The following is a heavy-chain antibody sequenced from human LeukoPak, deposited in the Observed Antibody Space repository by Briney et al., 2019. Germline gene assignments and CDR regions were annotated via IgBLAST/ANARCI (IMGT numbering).Heavy chain of an antibody. CDR3: AKDSSGWYGRGPFDY. D-gene: IGHD6-19*01. V-gene: IGHV1-2*02. CDR2: INPNSGGT. Sequence: ASVKVSCKASGYTFTGYYMHWVRQAPGQGLEWMGWINPNSGGTNYAQKFQGRVTMTRDTSISTAYMELSRLRSDDTALYYCAKDSSGWYGRGPFDYWGQGTLVTVSS. J-gene: IGHJ4*02. CDR1: GYTFTGYY.